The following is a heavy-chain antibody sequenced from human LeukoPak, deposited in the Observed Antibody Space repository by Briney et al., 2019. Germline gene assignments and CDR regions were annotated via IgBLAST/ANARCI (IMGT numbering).Heavy chain of an antibody. J-gene: IGHJ4*02. CDR2: ISGSGGST. CDR1: GFTFSSYG. CDR3: AATVGATVYYFDY. Sequence: PGGSLRLSCAASGFTFSSYGMHWVRQAPGKGLEWVSAISGSGGSTYYADSVKGRFTISRDNSKNTLYLQMNSLRAEDTAVYYCAATVGATVYYFDYWGQGTLVTVSS. V-gene: IGHV3-23*01. D-gene: IGHD1-26*01.